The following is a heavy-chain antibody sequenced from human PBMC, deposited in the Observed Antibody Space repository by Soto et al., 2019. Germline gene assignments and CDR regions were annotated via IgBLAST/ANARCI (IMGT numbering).Heavy chain of an antibody. J-gene: IGHJ3*02. D-gene: IGHD3-3*01. CDR3: ASPYSRTIFGVVIKHDAFDI. Sequence: QVQLVQSGAEVKKPGSSVKVSCKASGGTFSSYAISWVRQAPGQGLEWMGGIIPIFGTANYAQKFQGRVTITADESMSTAYMELSSLRSEDTAVYYCASPYSRTIFGVVIKHDAFDIWGQGTMVTVSS. CDR1: GGTFSSYA. V-gene: IGHV1-69*01. CDR2: IIPIFGTA.